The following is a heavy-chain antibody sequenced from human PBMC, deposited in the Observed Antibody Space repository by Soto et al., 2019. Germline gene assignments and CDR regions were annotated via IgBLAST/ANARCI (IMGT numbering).Heavy chain of an antibody. CDR3: ARETQGYTYFDY. CDR1: GYTFTSDY. J-gene: IGHJ4*02. D-gene: IGHD2-2*02. CDR2: INPSGGST. V-gene: IGHV1-46*01. Sequence: ASVKLSCKASGYTFTSDYMRWLRQAPGQGLEWMGIINPSGGSTSYAQKFQGRVTMTRDTSTSTVYMELSSLRSEDTAVYYCARETQGYTYFDYWGQGTLVTVSS.